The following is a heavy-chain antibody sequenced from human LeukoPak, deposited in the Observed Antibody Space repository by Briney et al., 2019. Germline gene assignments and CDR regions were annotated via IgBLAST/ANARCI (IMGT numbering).Heavy chain of an antibody. V-gene: IGHV4-38-2*02. Sequence: SETLSLTCTVSGYSISSGYYWGWIRPPPGKGLEWIGSIYHSGSTYYNPSLKSRVTISVDTSKNQFSLKLSSVTAADTAVYYCARVSYEGVYYFDYWGQGTLVTVSS. CDR1: GYSISSGYY. J-gene: IGHJ4*02. CDR3: ARVSYEGVYYFDY. CDR2: IYHSGST. D-gene: IGHD2-8*01.